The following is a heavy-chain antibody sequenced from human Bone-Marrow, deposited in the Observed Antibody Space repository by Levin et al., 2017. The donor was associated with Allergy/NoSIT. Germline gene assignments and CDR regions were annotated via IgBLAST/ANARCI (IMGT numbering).Heavy chain of an antibody. V-gene: IGHV3-33*01. J-gene: IGHJ4*02. Sequence: GGSLRLSCAASGVTFSSYGMHWVRQAPGKGLEWVAVIWYDGSNKYYADSVKGRFTISRDNSKNTLYLQMNSLRAEDTAVYYCARVSGSYYNDYWGQGTLVTVSS. D-gene: IGHD1-26*01. CDR1: GVTFSSYG. CDR3: ARVSGSYYNDY. CDR2: IWYDGSNK.